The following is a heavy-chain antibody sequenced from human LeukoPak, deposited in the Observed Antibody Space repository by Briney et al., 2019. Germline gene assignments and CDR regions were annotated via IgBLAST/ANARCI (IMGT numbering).Heavy chain of an antibody. CDR3: ALAPNSNWFDF. V-gene: IGHV4-59*03. D-gene: IGHD2-8*01. J-gene: IGHJ5*01. CDR1: GGSPSNFF. CDR2: IHYSGSS. Sequence: PSETLSLTCTVSGGSPSNFFWKLIRPSPGKGLEWIGNIHYSGSSVYNPSLKSRGTISIDTSRRQFFLNLNSVTAADTAVYFCALAPNSNWFDFWGPGTLVTVSS.